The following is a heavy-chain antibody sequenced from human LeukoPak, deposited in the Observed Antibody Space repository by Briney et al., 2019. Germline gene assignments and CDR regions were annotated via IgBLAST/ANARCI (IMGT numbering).Heavy chain of an antibody. CDR1: GGTFSSYA. V-gene: IGHV1-69*05. CDR3: ARQLVLHDWFDP. CDR2: IIPIFGTA. Sequence: GASVKVSCKASGGTFSSYAISWVRQAPGQGLEWMGGIIPIFGTANYAQKFQGRVTMTTDTSTSTAYMELRSLRSDDTAVYYCARQLVLHDWFDPWGQGTLVTVSS. D-gene: IGHD6-13*01. J-gene: IGHJ5*02.